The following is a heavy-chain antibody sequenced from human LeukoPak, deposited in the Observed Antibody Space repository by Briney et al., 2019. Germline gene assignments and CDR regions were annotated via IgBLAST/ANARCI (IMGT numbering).Heavy chain of an antibody. CDR1: GGSFSDYY. V-gene: IGHV4-34*01. CDR3: ARVTGTSDRENYLGY. J-gene: IGHJ4*02. Sequence: PSETLSLTCAVYGGSFSDYYWNWIRQPPGKGLEWIGEINHSGSTNHNPSLKSRVTISVDMSKSQFSLKLSSVTAADTAVYYCARVTGTSDRENYLGYWGQGTLVTVSS. D-gene: IGHD1-7*01. CDR2: INHSGST.